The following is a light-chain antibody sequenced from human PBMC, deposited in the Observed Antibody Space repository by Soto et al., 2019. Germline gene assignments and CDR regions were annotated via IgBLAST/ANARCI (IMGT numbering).Light chain of an antibody. CDR1: KSDIGVYDF. CDR3: KSYAGSNTYV. CDR2: EVV. V-gene: IGLV2-8*01. Sequence: QSALTQPPSASGSPGQSVTISCTGTKSDIGVYDFVSWYQHHPGKAPRLIIYEVVQRPSGVPDRFSGSKSGNTASLTVSGLQAADEADHFCKSYAGSNTYVFGSGTKLTVL. J-gene: IGLJ1*01.